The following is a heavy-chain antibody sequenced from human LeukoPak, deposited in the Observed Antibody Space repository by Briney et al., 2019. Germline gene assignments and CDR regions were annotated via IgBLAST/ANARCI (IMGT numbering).Heavy chain of an antibody. CDR2: INHSGST. V-gene: IGHV4-34*01. CDR3: ARLPSYCSSTSCYLGYYYYYMDV. Sequence: SETLSLTCAVYGGSFSSYYWSWIRQPPGKGLEWIGEINHSGSTNYNPSLKSRVTISVDTSKNQFSLKLSSVTAADTAVYYCARLPSYCSSTSCYLGYYYYYMDVWGKGTTVTISS. CDR1: GGSFSSYY. J-gene: IGHJ6*03. D-gene: IGHD2-2*01.